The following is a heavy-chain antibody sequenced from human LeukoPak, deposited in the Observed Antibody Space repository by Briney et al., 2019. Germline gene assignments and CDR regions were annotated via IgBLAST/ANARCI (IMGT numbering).Heavy chain of an antibody. V-gene: IGHV3-7*01. CDR1: GFTFSSYC. D-gene: IGHD1-26*01. Sequence: GGSLRLPCAASGFTFSSYCMSWVRRAPGEGLEWVVNTKQDGSEKYYVDSVKGRFTIYRENAKNSLYLQMRNQRAKDTDIYYCAREGWDLNSFEIWGQGTMVTVS. J-gene: IGHJ3*02. CDR3: AREGWDLNSFEI. CDR2: TKQDGSEK.